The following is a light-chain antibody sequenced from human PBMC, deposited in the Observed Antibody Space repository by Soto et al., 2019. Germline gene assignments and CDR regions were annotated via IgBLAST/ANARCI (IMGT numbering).Light chain of an antibody. V-gene: IGKV1-39*01. Sequence: DIQLTQSPSSLSASVGDRVTITCRASQRISSHLNWYQQKLGKAPKLVIYGASNLQSGVPSRFSGSGSGTDFTLTIDSLQSEDFATYYCQQSYSTLRTFGQGTKVEVK. J-gene: IGKJ1*01. CDR1: QRISSH. CDR2: GAS. CDR3: QQSYSTLRT.